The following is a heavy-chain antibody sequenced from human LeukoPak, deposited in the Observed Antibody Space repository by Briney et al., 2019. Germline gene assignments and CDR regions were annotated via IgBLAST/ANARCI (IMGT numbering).Heavy chain of an antibody. CDR1: GGSISSHF. D-gene: IGHD3-10*01. Sequence: SETLSLTCTVSGGSISSHFWGWIRQPPGKGLEWIGSIYYSGSTYYNPSLKSRVTISVDTSKNQFSLKLSSVTAADTAVYYCARTRYYYNSRSYGAPYYFDYWGQGTLVTVSS. V-gene: IGHV4-39*01. J-gene: IGHJ4*02. CDR2: IYYSGST. CDR3: ARTRYYYNSRSYGAPYYFDY.